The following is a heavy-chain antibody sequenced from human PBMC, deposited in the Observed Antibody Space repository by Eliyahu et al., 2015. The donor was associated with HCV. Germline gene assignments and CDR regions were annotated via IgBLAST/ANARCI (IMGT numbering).Heavy chain of an antibody. CDR3: ARAIQHQASWPFDY. D-gene: IGHD2-15*01. CDR1: GGXISTFC. J-gene: IGHJ4*02. CDR2: IYYTGST. Sequence: QVQLQESGPGLVKPSETLSLTCAVSGGXISTFCWSWIRQPPGKGLEWIGYIYYTGSTDYNPSLKSRVNISVDMSKNQFSLNLKSLTAADTAVYYCARAIQHQASWPFDYWGRGTLVTVSS. V-gene: IGHV4-59*01.